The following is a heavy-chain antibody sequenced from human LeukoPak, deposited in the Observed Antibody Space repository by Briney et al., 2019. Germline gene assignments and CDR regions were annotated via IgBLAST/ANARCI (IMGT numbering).Heavy chain of an antibody. V-gene: IGHV1-69*13. CDR1: GGTFSSYA. J-gene: IGHJ4*02. CDR2: IIPIFGTA. Sequence: GASVKVSCKASGGTFSSYAISWVRQAPGQGLEWMGGIIPIFGTADYAQKFQVRVTITADESTSTAYMELSSLRSEDTAMYYCARLVVVPGCYFDYWGQGTLVTVSS. CDR3: ARLVVVPGCYFDY. D-gene: IGHD3-22*01.